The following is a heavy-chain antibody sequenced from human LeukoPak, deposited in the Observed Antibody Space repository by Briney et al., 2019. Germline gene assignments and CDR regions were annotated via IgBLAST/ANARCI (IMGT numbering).Heavy chain of an antibody. Sequence: GGSLRLSCAASGFTFSSYWMSWVRQAPGKGLEWVANIKQDGSEKYYVDPVKGRFTISRDNAKNSLSLQMNSRRAEDTAVCYCARARRTHSSSWLDAFDVWGQGTMVTVSS. V-gene: IGHV3-7*03. CDR3: ARARRTHSSSWLDAFDV. CDR2: IKQDGSEK. CDR1: GFTFSSYW. D-gene: IGHD6-13*01. J-gene: IGHJ3*01.